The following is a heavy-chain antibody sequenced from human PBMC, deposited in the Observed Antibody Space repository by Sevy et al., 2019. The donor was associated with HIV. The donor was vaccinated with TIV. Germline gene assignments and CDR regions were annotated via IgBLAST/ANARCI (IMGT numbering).Heavy chain of an antibody. V-gene: IGHV1-24*01. CDR3: ATVGLGYYSGSSYYQGDWFDP. CDR1: GYSLRKLS. CDR2: LDPGNGEI. J-gene: IGHJ5*02. D-gene: IGHD2-15*01. Sequence: AAVKVSCKVFGYSLRKLSMHWVRQAPRKGLEWMGSLDPGNGEITYAQTLQGRVTMTEDTSTDTAYMEQSSLTSEDTATYYCATVGLGYYSGSSYYQGDWFDPWGQGTLVTVSS.